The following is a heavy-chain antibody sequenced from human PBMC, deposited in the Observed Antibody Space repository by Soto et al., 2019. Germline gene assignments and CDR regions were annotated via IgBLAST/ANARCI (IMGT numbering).Heavy chain of an antibody. Sequence: SETLSLTCAVSGGSISSGGYSWSWIRQPPGKGLEWIGYIYHSGSTYYNPSLKSRVTISVDRSKNQFSLKLSSVTAADTAVYYCARAPIYYDSSGYSNWFDPWGQGTLVTVSS. J-gene: IGHJ5*02. V-gene: IGHV4-30-2*01. CDR2: IYHSGST. CDR3: ARAPIYYDSSGYSNWFDP. CDR1: GGSISSGGYS. D-gene: IGHD3-22*01.